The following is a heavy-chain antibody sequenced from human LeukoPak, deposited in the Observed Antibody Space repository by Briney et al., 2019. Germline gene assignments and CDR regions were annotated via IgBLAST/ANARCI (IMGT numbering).Heavy chain of an antibody. D-gene: IGHD1-26*01. V-gene: IGHV1-18*01. Sequence: EASVKVSCKASGYMFTSHGISWVRQAPGQGLEWMGWISGYNGATNYAQKLQGRVTLTADTSTSTAYMELRSLRSDDTAAYYCARLKRIVGASDLDYWGQGTLVTVSS. CDR2: ISGYNGAT. J-gene: IGHJ4*02. CDR1: GYMFTSHG. CDR3: ARLKRIVGASDLDY.